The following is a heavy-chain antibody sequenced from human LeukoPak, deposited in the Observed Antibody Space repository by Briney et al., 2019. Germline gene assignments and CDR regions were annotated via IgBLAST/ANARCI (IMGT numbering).Heavy chain of an antibody. V-gene: IGHV4-59*01. CDR1: GASISSYY. CDR3: ARSSSWYLSWFDP. CDR2: IYYSGST. J-gene: IGHJ5*02. Sequence: PSETLSLTCTVSGASISSYYWSWIRQPPGKGLEWIGYIYYSGSTNYNPSLKSRVTISVDTSKNQFSLKLSSVTAADTAVYYCARSSSWYLSWFDPWGQGTLVTVSS. D-gene: IGHD6-13*01.